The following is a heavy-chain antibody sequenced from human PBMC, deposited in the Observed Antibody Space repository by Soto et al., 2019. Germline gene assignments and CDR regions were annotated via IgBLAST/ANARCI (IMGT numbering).Heavy chain of an antibody. V-gene: IGHV4-59*01. J-gene: IGHJ4*02. Sequence: SETLSLTCTVSGGSISSYYWSWIRQPPGKGLEWIGYIYYSGRTNYNPSLKSRVTISVDTSKNQFSLKLSSVTAADTAVYYCARESIYYDSRIFDYWGQGTLVTVSS. D-gene: IGHD3-22*01. CDR3: ARESIYYDSRIFDY. CDR1: GGSISSYY. CDR2: IYYSGRT.